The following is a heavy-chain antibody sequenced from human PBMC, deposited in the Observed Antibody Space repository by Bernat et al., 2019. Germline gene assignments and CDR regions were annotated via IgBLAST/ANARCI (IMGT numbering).Heavy chain of an antibody. Sequence: EVQLVESGGGLVKPGGSLRLSCAASGFTFSNAWMSWVRQAPGKGLEWVGRIKSKTDGGTTDYAAPVKGRLTISRDDSKNTLYLQMNSLKTEDTAVYYCTTSLYCSGGSCYSGRFDYWGQGTLVTVSS. D-gene: IGHD2-15*01. J-gene: IGHJ4*02. CDR1: GFTFSNAW. CDR3: TTSLYCSGGSCYSGRFDY. CDR2: IKSKTDGGTT. V-gene: IGHV3-15*01.